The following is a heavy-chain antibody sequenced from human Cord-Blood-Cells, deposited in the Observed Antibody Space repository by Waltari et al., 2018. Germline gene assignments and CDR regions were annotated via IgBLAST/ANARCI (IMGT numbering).Heavy chain of an antibody. CDR1: GFTFTSSA. Sequence: QMQLVQSGPEVKKPGTSVKVSCKASGFTFTSSAVQWVRQARGQRLEWIGWIVVGSGNTNYAQKFQERVTITRDMSTSTAYMGLSSLRSEDTAVYYCAARMDGVELGILLWYFDLWGRGTLVTVSS. CDR3: AARMDGVELGILLWYFDL. D-gene: IGHD7-27*01. V-gene: IGHV1-58*01. CDR2: IVVGSGNT. J-gene: IGHJ2*01.